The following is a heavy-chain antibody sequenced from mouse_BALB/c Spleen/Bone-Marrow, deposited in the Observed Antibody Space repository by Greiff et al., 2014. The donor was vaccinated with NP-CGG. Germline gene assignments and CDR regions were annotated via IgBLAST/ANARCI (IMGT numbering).Heavy chain of an antibody. Sequence: VNLVESGPDLVKPGASVRISCKASGYIFTSYYIHWVKQRPGQGLEWIGWIYPGNVNSNYNEKFKGKATLTADKSSSTAYMQLSSLTSEDSAVYFCARGDYDGAWFTYWGQGTLVTVSA. V-gene: IGHV1S56*01. D-gene: IGHD2-4*01. CDR2: IYPGNVNS. CDR3: ARGDYDGAWFTY. J-gene: IGHJ3*01. CDR1: GYIFTSYY.